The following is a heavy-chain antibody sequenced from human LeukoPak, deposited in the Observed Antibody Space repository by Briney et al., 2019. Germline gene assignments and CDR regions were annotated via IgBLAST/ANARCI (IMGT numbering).Heavy chain of an antibody. CDR1: GGSFSGYY. D-gene: IGHD3-16*01. V-gene: IGHV4-34*01. Sequence: PSETLSLTCAVYGGSFSGYYWSWTRQPPGKGLEWIGEINHSGSTNYNPSLKSRVTISVDTSKNQFSLKLSSVTAADTAVYYCARVLDLSKRGLDAFDIWGQGTMVTVSS. J-gene: IGHJ3*02. CDR3: ARVLDLSKRGLDAFDI. CDR2: INHSGST.